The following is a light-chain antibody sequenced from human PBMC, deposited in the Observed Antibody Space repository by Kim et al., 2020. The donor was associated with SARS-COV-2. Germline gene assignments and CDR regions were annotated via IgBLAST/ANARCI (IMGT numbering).Light chain of an antibody. J-gene: IGKJ5*01. Sequence: SPGERLTLSCRASQSVSSSYLAWYQQKPGQAPRLLIYGTSSRATGIPDRFSGSGSGTDFTLTISRLEPEDFAVYYCQQYRSLITFGQGTRLEIK. CDR2: GTS. V-gene: IGKV3-20*01. CDR3: QQYRSLIT. CDR1: QSVSSSY.